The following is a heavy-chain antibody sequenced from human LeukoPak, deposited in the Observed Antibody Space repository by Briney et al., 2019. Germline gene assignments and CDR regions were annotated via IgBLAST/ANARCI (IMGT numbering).Heavy chain of an antibody. Sequence: GASVKVSCKASGYTFTSYGISWVRQAPGQGLEWMGWISAYNGNTNYAQKLQGRVTMTTDTSTSTAYMELRSLRSDDTAVYYCARVIERVVVVAATYYYYYYMDVWGKGTTVTISS. D-gene: IGHD2-15*01. CDR1: GYTFTSYG. CDR3: ARVIERVVVVAATYYYYYYMDV. V-gene: IGHV1-18*01. CDR2: ISAYNGNT. J-gene: IGHJ6*03.